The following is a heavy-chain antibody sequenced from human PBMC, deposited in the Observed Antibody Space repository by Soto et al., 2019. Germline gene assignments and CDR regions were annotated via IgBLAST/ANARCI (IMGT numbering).Heavy chain of an antibody. V-gene: IGHV4-34*01. CDR3: ARGLPQDYYGMDV. CDR1: GGSFSGYF. J-gene: IGHJ6*02. Sequence: QVQLQQWGAGLLKPSETLSLTCAVYGGSFSGYFWSWIRQPPGKGLEWIGEMNRSGSTNYNPSRKSRVTISVDTSKNQFSLKLSSVTAADTAVYYCARGLPQDYYGMDVWGQGTTVTVSS. CDR2: MNRSGST. D-gene: IGHD2-15*01.